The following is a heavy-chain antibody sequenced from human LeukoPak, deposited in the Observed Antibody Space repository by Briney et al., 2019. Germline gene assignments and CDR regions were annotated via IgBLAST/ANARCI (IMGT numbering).Heavy chain of an antibody. J-gene: IGHJ2*01. CDR2: IYYSGST. CDR3: ARVYYGRTYDYWYFDL. Sequence: SETLSLTCSVSGDSISTSSYYWGWIRQPPGKGLEWIGTIYYSGSTYYNPSLTSRVTISVDTSKNQFSLKLSSVTAADTAVYFCARVYYGRTYDYWYFDLWGRGTLVTVSS. CDR1: GDSISTSSYY. V-gene: IGHV4-39*07. D-gene: IGHD3-10*01.